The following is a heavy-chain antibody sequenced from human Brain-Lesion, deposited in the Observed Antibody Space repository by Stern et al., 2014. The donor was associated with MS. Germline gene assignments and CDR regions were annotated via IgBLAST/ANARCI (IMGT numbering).Heavy chain of an antibody. CDR1: GYLFDDYW. Sequence: VQLVESGAEVKKPGESLKISCEASGYLFDDYWIGWVRQMSGRGLELVAIIFPRDSNTRYSPSVQGQVTISADKSISTAYLQWSSQKAPDTALYYCARSPATPSGYDRFDYWGQGALVTVSS. V-gene: IGHV5-51*03. J-gene: IGHJ4*02. CDR3: ARSPATPSGYDRFDY. CDR2: IFPRDSNT. D-gene: IGHD5-12*01.